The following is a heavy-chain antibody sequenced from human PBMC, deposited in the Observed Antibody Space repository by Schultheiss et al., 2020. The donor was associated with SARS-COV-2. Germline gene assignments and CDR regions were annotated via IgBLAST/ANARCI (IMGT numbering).Heavy chain of an antibody. V-gene: IGHV4-61*02. D-gene: IGHD3-3*01. CDR1: GYSISSGYY. CDR3: ARVITIFGVVMKYNWFDP. Sequence: SETLSLTCTVSGYSISSGYYWGWIRQPAGKGLEWIGRIYTSGSTNYNPSLKSRVTISLDTSKNQIALKLNSVTAADTAVYYCARVITIFGVVMKYNWFDPWGQGTLVTVSS. CDR2: IYTSGST. J-gene: IGHJ5*02.